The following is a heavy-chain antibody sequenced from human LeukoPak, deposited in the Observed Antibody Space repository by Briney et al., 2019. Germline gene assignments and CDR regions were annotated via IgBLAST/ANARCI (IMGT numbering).Heavy chain of an antibody. CDR1: GYTFTDYY. V-gene: IGHV1-2*02. Sequence: ASVKVSCKAFGYTFTDYYMHWVRQAPEQGLEWMGWINTHSGGTSYAQKFQGRVTMTRDTSISTGYMELNRLRSDDTAVYYCARTRISAPVDYWGQGTLVTVSS. J-gene: IGHJ4*02. D-gene: IGHD6-6*01. CDR3: ARTRISAPVDY. CDR2: INTHSGGT.